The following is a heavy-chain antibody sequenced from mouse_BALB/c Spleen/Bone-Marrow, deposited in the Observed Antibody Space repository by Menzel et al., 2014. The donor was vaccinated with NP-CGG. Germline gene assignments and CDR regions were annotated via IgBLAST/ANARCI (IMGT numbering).Heavy chain of an antibody. CDR1: GNTFTSYW. Sequence: VKLVESGAEMVKPGASVKLSCKASGNTFTSYWMHWVKQRPGQGLEWIGEINPSNGRTNYNEKFKSKATLTVDKSSSTAYMQLSRLTSEDSAVYYCARRDYGDYWGQGTTLTVSS. D-gene: IGHD1-1*02. CDR3: ARRDYGDY. J-gene: IGHJ2*01. V-gene: IGHV1S81*02. CDR2: INPSNGRT.